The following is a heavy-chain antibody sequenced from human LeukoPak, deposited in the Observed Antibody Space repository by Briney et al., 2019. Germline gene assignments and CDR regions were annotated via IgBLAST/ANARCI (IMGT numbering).Heavy chain of an antibody. J-gene: IGHJ4*02. Sequence: GGSLRLSCTASGFNFNDYDINWVRQVPGKGLEWVSGINWNSVHIGSADSVRGRFTISRDNAQRSVYLQIFSLRPEDTALYYCSTSRPDRFLDSWGQGTLVTVST. CDR3: STSRPDRFLDS. D-gene: IGHD1-14*01. CDR2: INWNSVHI. CDR1: GFNFNDYD. V-gene: IGHV3-9*01.